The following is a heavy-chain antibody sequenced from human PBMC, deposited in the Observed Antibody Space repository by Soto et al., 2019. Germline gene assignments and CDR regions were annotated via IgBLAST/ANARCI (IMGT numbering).Heavy chain of an antibody. J-gene: IGHJ4*02. CDR1: AFTFSSYG. D-gene: IGHD3-22*01. Sequence: GGSLRLSCAASAFTFSSYGMHWVRQAPGKGLEWVAVISYDESNKYYADSGKGRVTISRDKSQNMLYLQMNSLRPEDTAVYYWARDENYDSSGFDYWGRGRLFTV. CDR3: ARDENYDSSGFDY. V-gene: IGHV3-30*03. CDR2: ISYDESNK.